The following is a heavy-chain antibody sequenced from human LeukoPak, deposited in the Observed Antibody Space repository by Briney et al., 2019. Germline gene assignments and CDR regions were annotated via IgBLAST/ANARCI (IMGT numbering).Heavy chain of an antibody. J-gene: IGHJ4*02. CDR3: ARAPLFDIVVVPVAMDTPFYFDY. CDR2: IYYSGST. V-gene: IGHV4-39*07. Sequence: SETLSLTCTVSGGSISSSSYYWGWIRQPPGKGLEWIGSIYYSGSTYYSPSLKSRVTISVDTSKNQFSLKLSSVTAADTAVYYCARAPLFDIVVVPVAMDTPFYFDYWGQGTLVTVSS. CDR1: GGSISSSSYY. D-gene: IGHD2-2*01.